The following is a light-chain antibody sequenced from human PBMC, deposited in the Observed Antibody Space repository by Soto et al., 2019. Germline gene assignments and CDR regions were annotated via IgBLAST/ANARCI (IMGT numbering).Light chain of an antibody. CDR2: EDT. CDR3: CSYAGVTTYVI. Sequence: QSALTQPASLSGSPGQSITISCTGTNSDVGSYNRVSWYQQHPGRAPKLMIYEDTRRPSGVSNRFSGSKSGNTASLTISGLQAEDEADYYCCSYAGVTTYVIFGGGTKLTVL. CDR1: NSDVGSYNR. V-gene: IGLV2-23*01. J-gene: IGLJ2*01.